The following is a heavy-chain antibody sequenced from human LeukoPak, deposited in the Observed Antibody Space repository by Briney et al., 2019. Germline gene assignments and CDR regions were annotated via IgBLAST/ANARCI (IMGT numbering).Heavy chain of an antibody. CDR3: ARTRDPHDY. CDR2: INPNSGGT. J-gene: IGHJ4*02. V-gene: IGHV1-2*02. Sequence: ASVKLSCKASGYTFTDYYMHWMRQAPGQGLEWMGWINPNSGGTNHAQKFQGRVTTTRDTSISTAYMELTRLRPDDTSVYYCARTRDPHDYWGQGTLVTVSS. CDR1: GYTFTDYY.